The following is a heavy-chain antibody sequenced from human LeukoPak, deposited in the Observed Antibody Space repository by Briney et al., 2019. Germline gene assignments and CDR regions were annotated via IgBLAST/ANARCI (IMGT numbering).Heavy chain of an antibody. Sequence: ASVKVSCKAPGYTFTNYAIHWVRQAPGQGLEWMGWINAGNGNTRYSQKLQDRVTITRDTSANTVYMELSSLRSEDTAVYFCARGLLWFGELSPPGYWGQGTLVTVSS. V-gene: IGHV1-3*01. CDR3: ARGLLWFGELSPPGY. CDR1: GYTFTNYA. D-gene: IGHD3-10*01. CDR2: INAGNGNT. J-gene: IGHJ4*02.